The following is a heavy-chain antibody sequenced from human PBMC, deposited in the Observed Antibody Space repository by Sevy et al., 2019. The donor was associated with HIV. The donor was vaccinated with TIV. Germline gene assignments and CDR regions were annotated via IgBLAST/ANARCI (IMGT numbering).Heavy chain of an antibody. CDR1: GFTFSSYS. Sequence: GGSLRLSCAASGFTFSSYSMNWVRQAPGKGLEWVSSISSSSSYIYYADSVKGRFTISRDNAKNSLYLQMNSLRAEDTAVYYCARDLYPLNNAIAAAGTGIPYYHYGMDVWGQGTTVTVSS. D-gene: IGHD6-13*01. V-gene: IGHV3-21*01. J-gene: IGHJ6*02. CDR2: ISSSSSYI. CDR3: ARDLYPLNNAIAAAGTGIPYYHYGMDV.